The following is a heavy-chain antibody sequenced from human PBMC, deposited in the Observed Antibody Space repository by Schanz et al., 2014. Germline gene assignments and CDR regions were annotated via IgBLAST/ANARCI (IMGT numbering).Heavy chain of an antibody. CDR2: INPSVGNT. CDR1: GYPFTNYY. Sequence: QVHLEQSGPEVKKPGASVKLSCRASGYPFTNYYIHWVRQAPGQGLEWMGLINPSVGNTNYAQKCRGRVTMTRDTSTSTVYMELSSLRSEDTAVYFCARGPSTGAFDIWGQGTMVTVSS. J-gene: IGHJ3*02. CDR3: ARGPSTGAFDI. V-gene: IGHV1-46*03.